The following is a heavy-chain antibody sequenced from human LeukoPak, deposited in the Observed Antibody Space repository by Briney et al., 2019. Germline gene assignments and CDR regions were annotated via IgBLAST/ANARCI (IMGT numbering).Heavy chain of an antibody. J-gene: IGHJ6*02. Sequence: QPGRSLRLSCTASGFTFGDYAMSWFRQAPGKGLEWVGFIRSKAYGGTTEYAASVKGRFTISRDDSKSIAYLQMNSLKTEDTAVYYCARDRRAGQQLVYYYYGMDVWGQGTTVTVSS. CDR2: IRSKAYGGTT. CDR3: ARDRRAGQQLVYYYYGMDV. V-gene: IGHV3-49*03. D-gene: IGHD6-13*01. CDR1: GFTFGDYA.